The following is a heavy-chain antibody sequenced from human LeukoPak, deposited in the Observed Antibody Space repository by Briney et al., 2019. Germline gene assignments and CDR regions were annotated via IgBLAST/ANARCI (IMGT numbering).Heavy chain of an antibody. CDR1: GFTFSDYY. Sequence: PGGSLRLSCAASGFTFSDYYMSWIRQAPGKGLEWVSYISSSGSTIYYADSVKGRFTISRDNAKNSLYLQMNSLRAEDTAVYYCARDYIVVVPAAMGGNYYYYMDVWGKGTTVTLSS. V-gene: IGHV3-11*04. J-gene: IGHJ6*03. CDR3: ARDYIVVVPAAMGGNYYYYMDV. D-gene: IGHD2-2*01. CDR2: ISSSGSTI.